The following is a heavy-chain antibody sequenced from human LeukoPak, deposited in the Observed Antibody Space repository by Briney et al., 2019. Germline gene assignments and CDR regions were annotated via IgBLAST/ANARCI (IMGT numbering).Heavy chain of an antibody. J-gene: IGHJ6*02. Sequence: GGSLKLSCAASGFTFSGSAMHWVRQASGKGLEWVGRIRSKANSYATAYAASVKGRFTISRDDPKNTAYLQMNSLKTEDTAVYYCTRPDRGYYYYGMDVWGQGTTVTVSS. CDR3: TRPDRGYYYYGMDV. D-gene: IGHD3-10*01. V-gene: IGHV3-73*01. CDR1: GFTFSGSA. CDR2: IRSKANSYAT.